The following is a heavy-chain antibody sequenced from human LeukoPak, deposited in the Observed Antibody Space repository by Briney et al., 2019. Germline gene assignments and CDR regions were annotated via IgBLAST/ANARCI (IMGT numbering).Heavy chain of an antibody. CDR2: ISWNSGSI. CDR1: GFTFDDYA. CDR3: AKGGDSYGHPYYFDY. D-gene: IGHD5-18*01. J-gene: IGHJ4*02. V-gene: IGHV3-9*03. Sequence: GRSLRLSCAASGFTFDDYAMHWVRQAPGKGLEWVSGISWNSGSIGYADSVKGRFTISRDNAKNSLYLQVNSLRAEDMALYYCAKGGDSYGHPYYFDYWGQGTLVTVSS.